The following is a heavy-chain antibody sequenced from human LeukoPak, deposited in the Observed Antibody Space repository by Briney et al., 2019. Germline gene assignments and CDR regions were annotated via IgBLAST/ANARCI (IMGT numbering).Heavy chain of an antibody. CDR3: ARDSSYDVDTAMVSAWGYYYYMDV. CDR1: GFTLSSYS. V-gene: IGHV3-48*01. CDR2: ISSTSSIK. J-gene: IGHJ6*03. Sequence: GGSLRLSCAASGFTLSSYSMNWVRQAPGRGLEWVSYISSTSSIKYYADSMKGRFTISRDNDKNSLYLQMNSLRAEDTAVYYCARDSSYDVDTAMVSAWGYYYYMDVWGKGTTVTVSS. D-gene: IGHD5-18*01.